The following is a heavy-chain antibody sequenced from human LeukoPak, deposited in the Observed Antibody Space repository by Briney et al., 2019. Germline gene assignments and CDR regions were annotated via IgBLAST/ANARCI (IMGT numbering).Heavy chain of an antibody. V-gene: IGHV3-74*01. Sequence: GGSLRLSCAASEFTFSTYWMHWVRQAPGKGLVWVSRINPDGSTASYAGSVEGRFTISRDNAKNTLYLQMNSLRAEDTAVYYCAREGEIAVAASGFDYWGQGTLVTVSS. CDR2: INPDGSTA. D-gene: IGHD6-19*01. CDR1: EFTFSTYW. CDR3: AREGEIAVAASGFDY. J-gene: IGHJ4*02.